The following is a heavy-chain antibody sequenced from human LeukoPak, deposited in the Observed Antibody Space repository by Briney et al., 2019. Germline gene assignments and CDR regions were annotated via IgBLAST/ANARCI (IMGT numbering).Heavy chain of an antibody. CDR1: GFTFNSFF. CDR2: ISQDGSET. Sequence: GGSLRLSCAASGFTFNSFFLNWVRLTPGRELEWVACISQDGSETFYMDSVRGRFTTSRDNTKNSLYLQMDSLRAEDTAVYFCVRDLGHSRHYFEYWGQGALVTVSS. J-gene: IGHJ4*02. V-gene: IGHV3-7*01. D-gene: IGHD7-27*01. CDR3: VRDLGHSRHYFEY.